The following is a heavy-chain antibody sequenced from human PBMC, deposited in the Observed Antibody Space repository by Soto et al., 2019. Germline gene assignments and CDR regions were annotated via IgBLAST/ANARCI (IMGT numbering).Heavy chain of an antibody. CDR2: IIPIFGTA. V-gene: IGHV1-69*13. CDR1: GGTFSSYA. J-gene: IGHJ6*02. CDR3: AGPRIAAAGIDYYYYGMDV. D-gene: IGHD6-13*01. Sequence: GASVKVSCKASGGTFSSYAISWVRQAPGQGLEWMGGIIPIFGTANYAQKFQGRVTITADESTSTAYMELSSLRSEDTAVYYCAGPRIAAAGIDYYYYGMDVWGQGTTVTVSS.